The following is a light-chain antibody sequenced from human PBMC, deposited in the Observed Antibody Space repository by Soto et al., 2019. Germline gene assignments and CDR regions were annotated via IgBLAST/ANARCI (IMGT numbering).Light chain of an antibody. CDR1: QDISNR. V-gene: IGKV1-33*01. J-gene: IGKJ2*01. Sequence: DIQMTQSPSSLSASVGDGITITCQASQDISNRLNWYHQKPGKAPNLLIYDATNLAAGVPSGFSGSGSGTHFTFTISSLQPEDIGTYYCQNCFTVPYTFGQGTKLEIK. CDR3: QNCFTVPYT. CDR2: DAT.